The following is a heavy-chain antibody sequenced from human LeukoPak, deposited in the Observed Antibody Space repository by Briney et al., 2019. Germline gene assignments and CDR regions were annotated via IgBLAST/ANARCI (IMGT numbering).Heavy chain of an antibody. J-gene: IGHJ4*02. CDR2: ISAYNGNT. CDR1: GYTFTSYG. Sequence: GASVKVSCKASGYTFTSYGISWVRQAPGQGLEWMGWISAYNGNTNYAQKLQGRVTMTTDTSTSTDYMELRSLRSEDTAVYYCARGQAGYGDYVDYWGQGTLVTVSS. V-gene: IGHV1-18*01. CDR3: ARGQAGYGDYVDY. D-gene: IGHD4-17*01.